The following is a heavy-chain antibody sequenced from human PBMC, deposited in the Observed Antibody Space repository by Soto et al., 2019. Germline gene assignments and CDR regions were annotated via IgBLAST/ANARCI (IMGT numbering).Heavy chain of an antibody. Sequence: EVQLVESGGGLVQPGGSLRLSCAASGFTFSSYEMNWVRQAPGKGLEWVSYISSSGSTIYYADSVKGRFTISRDNANNSLYLQMNSLRAEDTAVYYCARGVITFGGVIDLFDYWGQGTLVTVSS. CDR1: GFTFSSYE. CDR2: ISSSGSTI. D-gene: IGHD3-16*02. CDR3: ARGVITFGGVIDLFDY. V-gene: IGHV3-48*03. J-gene: IGHJ4*02.